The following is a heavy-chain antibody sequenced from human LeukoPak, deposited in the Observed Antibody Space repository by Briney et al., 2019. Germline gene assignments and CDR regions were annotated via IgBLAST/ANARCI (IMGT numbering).Heavy chain of an antibody. V-gene: IGHV3-53*01. CDR1: GFTVITND. J-gene: IGHJ4*02. D-gene: IGHD1-14*01. Sequence: GGSLRLSCAASGFTVITNDMTWVRQAPGKGLEWVSVLYSDGNTKYADSVQGRFTISRDNSKNTLYLEMNSLSPDDTAVYYCARGVEPLAANTLAYWGQGTLVTVSS. CDR2: LYSDGNT. CDR3: ARGVEPLAANTLAY.